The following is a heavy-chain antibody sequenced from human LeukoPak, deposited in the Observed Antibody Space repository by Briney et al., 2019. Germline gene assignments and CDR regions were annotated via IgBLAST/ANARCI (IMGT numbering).Heavy chain of an antibody. V-gene: IGHV4-4*07. CDR3: ARDRVQHGMDV. J-gene: IGHJ6*02. CDR2: IYTSGST. Sequence: PSETLSLTCTVSGGSISSYYWSWIRQPAGKGLEWLGHIYTSGSTNYNPSLKSRVTMSVDTSKNQFSLNLSSVTAAATAVYYCARDRVQHGMDVWGQGTTVTVSS. D-gene: IGHD5-18*01. CDR1: GGSISSYY.